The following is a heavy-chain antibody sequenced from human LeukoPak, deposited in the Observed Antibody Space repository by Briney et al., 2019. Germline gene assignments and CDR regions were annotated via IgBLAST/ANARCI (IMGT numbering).Heavy chain of an antibody. CDR3: ARGNPRYFDY. CDR1: GDTVSSNSAA. V-gene: IGHV6-1*01. CDR2: TYYRSKWYH. Sequence: SQTLSLTCAISGDTVSSNSAAWSWIRQSPSRGLEWLGRTYYRSKWYHDYAVSVRSRVTVNPDTSKNQFSLQLNSVTPEDTAVYYRARGNPRYFDYWGQGTLVTVSS. J-gene: IGHJ4*02.